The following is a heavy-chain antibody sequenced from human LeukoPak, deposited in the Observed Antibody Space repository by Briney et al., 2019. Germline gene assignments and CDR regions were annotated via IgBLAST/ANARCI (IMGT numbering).Heavy chain of an antibody. D-gene: IGHD1-26*01. CDR3: ARSKNGKCDY. CDR1: GDSISSSGYY. CDR2: MDSGGNT. Sequence: SETLSLTCSVSGDSISSSGYYWGWIRQPPGKGLEWIGSMDSGGNTYYNASLKSRVTISVDTSKNLFSLKLNSVTAADTGVYYCARSKNGKCDYWGQGTLVTVSS. V-gene: IGHV4-39*07. J-gene: IGHJ4*02.